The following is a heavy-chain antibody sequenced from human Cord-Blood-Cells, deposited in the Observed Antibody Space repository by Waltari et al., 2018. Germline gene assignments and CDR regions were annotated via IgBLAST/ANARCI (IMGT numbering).Heavy chain of an antibody. CDR2: IYHCGST. V-gene: IGHV4-38-2*01. J-gene: IGHJ4*02. Sequence: QVQLQESGPGLVKPSETLSLPCAVSGYSISSGYYWGWLRQPPGKGLEWIGRIYHCGSTDDHPSLKSRVTLSVDTSKNQFSLKLSSVTAADTAVYYCARRDDILTGYIFDYWGQGTLVTVSS. CDR1: GYSISSGYY. CDR3: ARRDDILTGYIFDY. D-gene: IGHD3-9*01.